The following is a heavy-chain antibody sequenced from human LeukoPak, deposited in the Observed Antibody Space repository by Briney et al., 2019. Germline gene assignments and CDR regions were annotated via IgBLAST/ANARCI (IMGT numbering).Heavy chain of an antibody. CDR1: GFTFNNFW. Sequence: HPGGSLRLSCTAAGFTFNNFWMAWIRQDPGKGLEWVANIKQDGNEKYYIDSVKGRFSISRDNANNSIYLQMNSLRAEDTAVYYCTRINNRNSDYWGQGTLVTVSS. V-gene: IGHV3-7*01. CDR2: IKQDGNEK. J-gene: IGHJ4*02. CDR3: TRINNRNSDY. D-gene: IGHD4-23*01.